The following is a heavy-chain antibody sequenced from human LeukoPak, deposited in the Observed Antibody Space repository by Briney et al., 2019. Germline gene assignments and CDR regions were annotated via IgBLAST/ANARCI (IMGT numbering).Heavy chain of an antibody. CDR3: AKVDTLSNYYYGMDV. Sequence: PGRSLRLSCAASGFTFSSYGMHWVRQAPGKGLEWVAVISYDGSNKYYADSVKGRFTISRDNSKNTLYLQMNSLRAEDTAVYYCAKVDTLSNYYYGMDVWGQGTTVTVSS. CDR1: GFTFSSYG. D-gene: IGHD2-15*01. J-gene: IGHJ6*02. CDR2: ISYDGSNK. V-gene: IGHV3-30*18.